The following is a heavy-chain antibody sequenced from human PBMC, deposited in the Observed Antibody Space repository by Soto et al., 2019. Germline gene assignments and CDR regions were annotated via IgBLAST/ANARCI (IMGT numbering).Heavy chain of an antibody. D-gene: IGHD1-26*01. V-gene: IGHV3-11*04. CDR3: ARYVENGKHSYVY. CDR1: GFTFRDYY. Sequence: PGGPLRLSCATSGFTFRDYYMSWIRQAPGKGLEWVSYIGTRGHTKYYADSVRGRFTISRDNAKNSLYLQMNSLRAEDTPVYYCARYVENGKHSYVYWGHGAPVPVSS. CDR2: IGTRGHTK. J-gene: IGHJ4*01.